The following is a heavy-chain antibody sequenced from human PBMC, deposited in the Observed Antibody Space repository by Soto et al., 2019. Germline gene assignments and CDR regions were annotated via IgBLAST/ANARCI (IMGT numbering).Heavy chain of an antibody. V-gene: IGHV1-46*01. Sequence: APVKVSCKASGYTFTSYFIHWVRQAPGQGLEWMGVFDPSGVATNSAQKFQGRLTMTRDTSTSTVYMDLTSLGSDDTALYYCARVSRGAFDIWGQGTLVTVSS. J-gene: IGHJ3*02. CDR2: FDPSGVAT. CDR3: ARVSRGAFDI. CDR1: GYTFTSYF.